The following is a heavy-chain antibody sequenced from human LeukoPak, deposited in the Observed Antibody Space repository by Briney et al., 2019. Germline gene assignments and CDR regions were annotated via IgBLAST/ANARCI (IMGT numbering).Heavy chain of an antibody. Sequence: GGSLRLSCAASGFTFSSYWMSWVRQAPGKGLEWVSAISGSGGSTYYADSVKGRFTISRDNSKNTLYLQMNSLRAEDTAVYYCARAGVVITNWFDPWGQGTLVTVSS. CDR2: ISGSGGST. CDR1: GFTFSSYW. D-gene: IGHD3-3*01. CDR3: ARAGVVITNWFDP. V-gene: IGHV3-23*01. J-gene: IGHJ5*02.